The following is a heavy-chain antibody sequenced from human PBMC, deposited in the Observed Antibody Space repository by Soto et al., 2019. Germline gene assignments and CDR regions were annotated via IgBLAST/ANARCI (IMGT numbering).Heavy chain of an antibody. J-gene: IGHJ6*02. CDR1: GFTFSDYY. Sequence: GGSLRLSCAASGFTFSDYYMSWIRQAPGKGLEWVSYISSSGSYTNYADSVKSRFTISRDNAKNSVFLQMNSLSAEDTAVYYCATLYYDFWSGYPTGMDVWGQGTMVTVSS. V-gene: IGHV3-11*06. D-gene: IGHD3-3*01. CDR2: ISSSGSYT. CDR3: ATLYYDFWSGYPTGMDV.